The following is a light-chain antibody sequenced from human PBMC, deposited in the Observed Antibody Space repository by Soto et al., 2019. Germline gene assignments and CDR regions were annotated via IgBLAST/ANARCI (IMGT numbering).Light chain of an antibody. CDR1: SSDIGRYDY. Sequence: QSVLTQPASVSGSPGQSITISCTGTSSDIGRYDYVSWYQQYPDKAPKLMIFDVNNRPSGVSNRFSGSKSGNTASLTISGLQAEDEADYYCSSYTSSTTYVFGAGTKLTVL. J-gene: IGLJ1*01. CDR3: SSYTSSTTYV. V-gene: IGLV2-14*03. CDR2: DVN.